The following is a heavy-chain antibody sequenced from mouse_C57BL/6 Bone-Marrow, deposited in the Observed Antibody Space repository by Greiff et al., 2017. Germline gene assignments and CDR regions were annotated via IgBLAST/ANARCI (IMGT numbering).Heavy chain of an antibody. CDR1: GFNIKDDY. CDR2: IDPENGDT. D-gene: IGHD2-3*01. CDR3: TTDGYYPLDY. Sequence: EVQRVESGAELVRPGASVKLSCTASGFNIKDDYMHWVKQRPEQGLEWIGWIDPENGDTEYASKFQGKATITADTSSNTAYLQLSSLTSEDAAFYYCTTDGYYPLDYWGQGTTVTVSS. J-gene: IGHJ2*01. V-gene: IGHV14-4*01.